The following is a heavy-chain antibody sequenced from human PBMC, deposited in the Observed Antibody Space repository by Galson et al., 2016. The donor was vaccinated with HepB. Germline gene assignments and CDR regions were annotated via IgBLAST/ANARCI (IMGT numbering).Heavy chain of an antibody. CDR3: ARRVGRAWFDP. D-gene: IGHD2-2*01. Sequence: SLRLSCAASGFTFSSYWMHWVRQAPGMGLEWVSRIKGDGSHTIYVDSVKGRFTISRDNAQNSLSLQMNSLRAEDTALYYCARRVGRAWFDPWGQGTLVTVSS. CDR1: GFTFSSYW. V-gene: IGHV3-74*01. CDR2: IKGDGSHT. J-gene: IGHJ5*02.